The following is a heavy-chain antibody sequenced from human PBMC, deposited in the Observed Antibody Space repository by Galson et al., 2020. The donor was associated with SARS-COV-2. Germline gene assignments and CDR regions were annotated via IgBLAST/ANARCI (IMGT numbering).Heavy chain of an antibody. D-gene: IGHD3-22*01. Sequence: GGSLRLSCAGSGFTFSSYSLNWVSQAPGKGLEWVSSISSSNGYIYYADSVKGRFTISRDNAKNSLYLQMSSLRAEDTAVYYCARGGSPISMIVVVSYFDLWGRGTLVAVSS. V-gene: IGHV3-21*01. CDR3: ARGGSPISMIVVVSYFDL. CDR1: GFTFSSYS. CDR2: ISSSNGYI. J-gene: IGHJ2*01.